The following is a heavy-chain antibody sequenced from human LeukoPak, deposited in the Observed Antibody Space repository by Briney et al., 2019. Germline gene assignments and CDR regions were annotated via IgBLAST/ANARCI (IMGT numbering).Heavy chain of an antibody. V-gene: IGHV3-66*01. CDR3: ARGYSSLDLDF. J-gene: IGHJ4*02. CDR1: GFTFNDYT. CDR2: IYPGGST. D-gene: IGHD6-19*01. Sequence: GGSLRLSCAASGFTFNDYTMTWVRQAPGKGLEWVSVIYPGGSTYYADSVKGRFTVSRDDSKNTLYLHMNSLRAEDTAVYYCARGYSSLDLDFWGQGTLVTVSS.